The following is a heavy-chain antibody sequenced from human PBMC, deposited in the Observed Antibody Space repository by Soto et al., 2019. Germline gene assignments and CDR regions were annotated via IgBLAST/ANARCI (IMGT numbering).Heavy chain of an antibody. V-gene: IGHV4-59*08. Sequence: PAETLSLTCTVFGGSISSYSWSWIRQPPGKGLEWIGYIYYSGSTNYNPSLKSRVTISVHTSKNQFSLKLSSVTAADTAVYYCARLRTIQPRREWLVIDVWGKGTTVPSPQ. D-gene: IGHD6-19*01. J-gene: IGHJ6*04. CDR3: ARLRTIQPRREWLVIDV. CDR1: GGSISSYS. CDR2: IYYSGST.